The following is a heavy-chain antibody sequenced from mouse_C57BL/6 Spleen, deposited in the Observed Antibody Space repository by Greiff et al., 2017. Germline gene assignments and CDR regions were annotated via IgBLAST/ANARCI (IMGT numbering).Heavy chain of an antibody. Sequence: EVQLQQSGAELVRPGASVKLSCTASGFNITDDYMHWVKQRPEQGLEWIGWIDPENGDTEYASKFQGKATITADTTSNTAYLQLSSLTSEDTDVYYCTQGDYGEWGQGTLVTVSA. J-gene: IGHJ3*01. CDR3: TQGDYGE. D-gene: IGHD2-4*01. CDR2: IDPENGDT. V-gene: IGHV14-4*01. CDR1: GFNITDDY.